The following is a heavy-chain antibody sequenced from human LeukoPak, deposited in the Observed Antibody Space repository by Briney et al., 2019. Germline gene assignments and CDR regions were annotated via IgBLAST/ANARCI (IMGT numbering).Heavy chain of an antibody. CDR1: GFTFSSYW. Sequence: PGGSLRLSCAASGFTFSSYWMHWVRQAPGKGLEWVSGISWNSGSIGYADSVKGRFTISRDNAKNSLYLQMNSLRAEDMALYYCAKDIAGYYDSSGYCFDYWGQGTLVTVSS. D-gene: IGHD3-22*01. V-gene: IGHV3-9*03. CDR3: AKDIAGYYDSSGYCFDY. J-gene: IGHJ4*02. CDR2: ISWNSGSI.